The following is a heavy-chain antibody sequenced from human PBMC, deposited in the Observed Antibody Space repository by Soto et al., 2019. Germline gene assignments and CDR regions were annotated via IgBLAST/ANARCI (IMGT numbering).Heavy chain of an antibody. D-gene: IGHD1-26*01. V-gene: IGHV3-48*03. CDR1: GFTFRSYE. Sequence: EVQLVESGGGSIHPGGSLRLSCAASGFTFRSYEMNWVRQAPGKGLEWVSYISSSAETTHYADSVKGRVTISRDNAKNSRDLQMNKLTADYTAVYYSARVIGQLRRSDYFGQGTLVTVSS. CDR3: ARVIGQLRRSDY. CDR2: ISSSAETT. J-gene: IGHJ4*02.